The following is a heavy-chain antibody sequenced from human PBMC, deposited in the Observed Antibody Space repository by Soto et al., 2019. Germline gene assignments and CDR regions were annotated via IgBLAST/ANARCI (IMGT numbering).Heavy chain of an antibody. Sequence: ASGKVSCKASGYTFTSYGISWVRQAPGQGLEWMGWISAYNGNKNYAQKLQGRVTMTTDTSTSTAYMELRSLRSDDTAVYYCARVDPLDANFDYWGQGTLVTVSS. V-gene: IGHV1-18*04. CDR2: ISAYNGNK. CDR3: ARVDPLDANFDY. J-gene: IGHJ4*02. CDR1: GYTFTSYG. D-gene: IGHD1-1*01.